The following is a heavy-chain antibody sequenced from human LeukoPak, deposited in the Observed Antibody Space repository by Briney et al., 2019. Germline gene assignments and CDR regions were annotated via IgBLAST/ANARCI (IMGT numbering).Heavy chain of an antibody. D-gene: IGHD6-13*01. Sequence: RAGGSLRLSCAASGFTFGRHWMSWVRQAPGKGPEWVANIKQDGSQRYYVDSVKGRFTISRDNARNSLDLQMSSLRAEDTAVYYCARDFRIAAAYFDYWGQGTLVTVSS. CDR3: ARDFRIAAAYFDY. CDR1: GFTFGRHW. V-gene: IGHV3-7*05. CDR2: IKQDGSQR. J-gene: IGHJ4*02.